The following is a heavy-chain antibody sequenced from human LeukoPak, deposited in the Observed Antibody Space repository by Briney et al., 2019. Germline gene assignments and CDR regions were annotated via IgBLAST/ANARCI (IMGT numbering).Heavy chain of an antibody. J-gene: IGHJ4*02. D-gene: IGHD5-12*01. CDR3: AGVGNGGYGGFDY. CDR1: GGSISSSSYY. V-gene: IGHV4-39*07. CDR2: IYYSGST. Sequence: SETLSLTCTVSGGSISSSSYYWGWIRQPPGKGLEWIGSIYYSGSTYYNPSLKSRVTISVDTSKNQFSLKLSSVTAADTAVYYCAGVGNGGYGGFDYWGQGTLVTVSS.